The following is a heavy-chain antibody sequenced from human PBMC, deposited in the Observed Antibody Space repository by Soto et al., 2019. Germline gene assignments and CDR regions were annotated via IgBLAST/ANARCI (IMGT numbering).Heavy chain of an antibody. CDR3: ARGYYYDSSGFCFQH. Sequence: GSSIKVSCKAFGYTFTHHYIHWVRQAPGQGLEWMGIINPSGGSTSYAQKFQGRVTMTRDTSTSTVYMELSSLRSEDTAVYYCARGYYYDSSGFCFQHWGQGTLVTVSS. J-gene: IGHJ1*01. V-gene: IGHV1-46*01. CDR1: GYTFTHHY. D-gene: IGHD3-22*01. CDR2: INPSGGST.